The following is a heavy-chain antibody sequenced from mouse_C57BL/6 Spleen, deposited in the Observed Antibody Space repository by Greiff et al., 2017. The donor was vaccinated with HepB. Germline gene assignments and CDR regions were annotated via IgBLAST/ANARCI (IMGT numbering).Heavy chain of an antibody. Sequence: QVQLQQPGAELVMPGASVKLSCKASGYTFTSYWMHWVKQRPGQGLEWIGEIDPSDSYTNYNQKFKGKSTLTVDKSSSTAYMQLSSLTSEDSAVYYFATAQATGFAYWGQGTLVTVSA. J-gene: IGHJ3*01. CDR2: IDPSDSYT. D-gene: IGHD3-2*02. V-gene: IGHV1-69*01. CDR1: GYTFTSYW. CDR3: ATAQATGFAY.